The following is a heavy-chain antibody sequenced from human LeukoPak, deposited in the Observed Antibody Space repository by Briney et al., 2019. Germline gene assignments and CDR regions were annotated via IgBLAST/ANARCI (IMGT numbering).Heavy chain of an antibody. CDR2: IVVGSSNT. V-gene: IGHV1-58*02. J-gene: IGHJ1*01. CDR1: GFTFTSSA. D-gene: IGHD1-26*01. CDR3: AADGGRVGATTSFEYFQH. Sequence: SVKVSCKASGFTFTSSAMQWVRQARGQRLEWIGWIVVGSSNTNYAQKFQERVTITRDMSTSTAYMELSSLRSEDTAVYYCAADGGRVGATTSFEYFQHWGQGTLVTVSS.